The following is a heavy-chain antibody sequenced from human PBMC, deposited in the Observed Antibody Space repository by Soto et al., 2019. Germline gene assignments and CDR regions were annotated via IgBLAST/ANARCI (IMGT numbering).Heavy chain of an antibody. CDR3: AREDNDFDI. CDR1: GFTFSNYA. V-gene: IGHV3-30*04. J-gene: IGHJ3*02. Sequence: QVQLVESGGGVVQPGGSLRLSCAASGFTFSNYAHHWVRQAPGKGLEWVAFIAYDGRSKFYTDSVKGRFTISRDNTKNILYLQMDSLRPEDTALFYCAREDNDFDIWGQGTMVTVSS. CDR2: IAYDGRSK.